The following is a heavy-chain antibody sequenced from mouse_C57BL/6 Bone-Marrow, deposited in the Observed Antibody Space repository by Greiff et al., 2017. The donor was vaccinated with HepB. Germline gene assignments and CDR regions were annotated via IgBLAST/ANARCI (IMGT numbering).Heavy chain of an antibody. CDR3: ARDLTGTRDY. V-gene: IGHV5-4*01. CDR1: GFTFSSYA. J-gene: IGHJ2*01. D-gene: IGHD4-1*01. Sequence: EVNVVESGGGLVKPGGSLKLSCAASGFTFSSYAMSWVRQTPEKRLEWVATISDGGSYTYYPDNVKGRFTISRDNAKNNLYLQMSHLKSEDTAMYYCARDLTGTRDYWGQGTTLTVSS. CDR2: ISDGGSYT.